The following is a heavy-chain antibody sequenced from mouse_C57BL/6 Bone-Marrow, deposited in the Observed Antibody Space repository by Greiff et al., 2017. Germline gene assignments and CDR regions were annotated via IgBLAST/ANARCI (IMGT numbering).Heavy chain of an antibody. CDR3: AREERGLDY. J-gene: IGHJ2*01. CDR2: IDPSDSYT. CDR1: GYTFTSYW. V-gene: IGHV1-50*01. Sequence: QVQLKQPGAELVKPGASVKLSCKASGYTFTSYWMQWVKQRPGQGLEWIGEIDPSDSYTNYNQQFKGKATLPVDTSSSTAYMQLSSLTSEDSAVYYCAREERGLDYWGQGTTLTVSS.